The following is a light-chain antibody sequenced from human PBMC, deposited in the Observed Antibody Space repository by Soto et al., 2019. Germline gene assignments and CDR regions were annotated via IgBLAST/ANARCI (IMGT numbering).Light chain of an antibody. V-gene: IGLV2-23*03. CDR3: WSYAGNTIVV. CDR1: NNDVGGYKL. Sequence: QSVLTQPASVSGSPGQTITISCTGTNNDVGGYKLVSWYQQQPGKVPKVVIYEGSKRPSGVSNRFSGSKSGNTASLTISGLQSEDEAYSYCWSYAGNTIVVFGGGTKLTVL. CDR2: EGS. J-gene: IGLJ2*01.